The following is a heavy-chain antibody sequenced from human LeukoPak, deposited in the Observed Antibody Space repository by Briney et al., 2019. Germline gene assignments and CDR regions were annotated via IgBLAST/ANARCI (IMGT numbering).Heavy chain of an antibody. D-gene: IGHD6-13*01. J-gene: IGHJ4*02. V-gene: IGHV3-30-3*01. CDR3: ASIAAAKSHSIFAY. CDR1: GFTFSSYA. CDR2: ISYDGSNK. Sequence: GGSLRLSCAASGFTFSSYAMHWVRQAPDKGLEWVAVISYDGSNKYYADSVKGRFTISRDNSKNTLYLQMNSLRAEDTAVYYCASIAAAKSHSIFAYWGQGTLVTVSS.